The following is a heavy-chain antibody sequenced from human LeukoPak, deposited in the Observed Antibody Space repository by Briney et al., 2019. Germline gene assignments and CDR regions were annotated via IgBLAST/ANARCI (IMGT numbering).Heavy chain of an antibody. J-gene: IGHJ4*02. V-gene: IGHV3-9*01. CDR3: ASIFGVAH. CDR1: GFTFDDYA. D-gene: IGHD3-3*01. CDR2: ISWNSGSI. Sequence: TGGSLRLSCAASGFTFDDYAMHWVRQAPGKGLEWVSGISWNSGSIGYADSVKGRFTISRDNAKNSLYLQMNSLRAEDTAVYYCASIFGVAHWGQGTLVTVSS.